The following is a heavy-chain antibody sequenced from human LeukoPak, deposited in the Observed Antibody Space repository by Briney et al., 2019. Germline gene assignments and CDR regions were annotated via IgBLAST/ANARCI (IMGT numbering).Heavy chain of an antibody. CDR1: GFTFSTYC. Sequence: PGGSLRLSCAASGFTFSTYCMSWVRQAPGKGREGVANIRKDGSDIHYVDSVKGRFTISRDNAKNSLYPEMSRLRGEDRALSYCARDTSPRIAAIYYDAFDIWGEGKMVTVSS. D-gene: IGHD6-13*01. CDR3: ARDTSPRIAAIYYDAFDI. J-gene: IGHJ3*02. V-gene: IGHV3-7*01. CDR2: IRKDGSDI.